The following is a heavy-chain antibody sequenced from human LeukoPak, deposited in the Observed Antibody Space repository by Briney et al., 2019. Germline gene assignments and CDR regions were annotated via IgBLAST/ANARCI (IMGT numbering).Heavy chain of an antibody. V-gene: IGHV3-23*01. J-gene: IGHJ4*02. Sequence: PGGSLRLSCAASGFTFISYAMSWVRQAPGKGLEWVSAISGSGGSTYYADSVKGRFTISRDNSKNTLFLQMNSLRAEDTAVYYCAKRTDYSNYGPFDYWGQGTLVTVSS. CDR2: ISGSGGST. CDR1: GFTFISYA. D-gene: IGHD4-11*01. CDR3: AKRTDYSNYGPFDY.